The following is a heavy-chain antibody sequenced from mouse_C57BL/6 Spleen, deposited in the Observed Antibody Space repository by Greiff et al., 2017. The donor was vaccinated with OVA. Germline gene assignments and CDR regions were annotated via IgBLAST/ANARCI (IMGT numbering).Heavy chain of an antibody. CDR3: ANSLMTTVVAPFAY. J-gene: IGHJ3*01. V-gene: IGHV5-17*01. CDR2: ISSGSSTI. D-gene: IGHD1-1*01. Sequence: EVQRVESGGGLVKPGGSLKLSCAASGFTFSDYGMHWVRQAPEKGLEWVAYISSGSSTIYYADTVKGRFTISRDNAKNTLFLQMTSLRSEDTAMYYCANSLMTTVVAPFAYWGQGTLVTVSA. CDR1: GFTFSDYG.